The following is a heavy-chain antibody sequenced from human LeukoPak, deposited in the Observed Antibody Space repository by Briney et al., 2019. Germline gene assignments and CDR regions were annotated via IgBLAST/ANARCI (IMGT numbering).Heavy chain of an antibody. CDR2: ISGSGGST. Sequence: GGSLRLSCAASGFTFSSYAMSWVRQAPGKGLEWVSAISGSGGSTYYADSVKGRFTISRDNSKNTLYLQMNSLRAEDTAVYYCATGSSSSYYYYMDVWGKGTTVTVSS. CDR1: GFTFSSYA. CDR3: ATGSSSSYYYYMDV. V-gene: IGHV3-23*01. D-gene: IGHD6-6*01. J-gene: IGHJ6*03.